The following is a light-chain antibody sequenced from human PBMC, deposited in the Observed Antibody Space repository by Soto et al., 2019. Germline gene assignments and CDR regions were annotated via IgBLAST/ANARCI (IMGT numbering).Light chain of an antibody. CDR1: QSVRSN. CDR2: GAS. V-gene: IGKV3-15*01. Sequence: EIVMTQSQATLSVSPGERATLSCRASQSVRSNLAWYQQKPGQAPRLLIYGASTRATGIPARFSGSGSGTEFTLTISSLQSEDFAVYYCQQYNNWPALTFGGGTKVAIK. CDR3: QQYNNWPALT. J-gene: IGKJ4*01.